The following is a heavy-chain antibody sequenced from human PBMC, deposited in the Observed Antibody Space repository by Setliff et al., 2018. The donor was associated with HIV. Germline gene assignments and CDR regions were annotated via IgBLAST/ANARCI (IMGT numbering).Heavy chain of an antibody. Sequence: ASVKVSCKASGYTFTSYGMSWVRQAPGQGLEWMGWISAYNGNTHYAQKLQGRVAMTTDTSTSTAYMELRSLRSDDTAVYYCARDYYGSGSYFILDYWGPGTLVTVSS. D-gene: IGHD3-10*01. CDR2: ISAYNGNT. J-gene: IGHJ4*02. CDR1: GYTFTSYG. CDR3: ARDYYGSGSYFILDY. V-gene: IGHV1-18*01.